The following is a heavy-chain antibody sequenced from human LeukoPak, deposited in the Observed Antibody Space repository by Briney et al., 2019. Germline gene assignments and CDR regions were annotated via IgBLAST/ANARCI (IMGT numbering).Heavy chain of an antibody. CDR3: AREGYCSGGSCYSGASNWFDP. CDR1: GGSISSYY. Sequence: PSETLSLTCTVSGGSISSYYWSWIRQPPGKGLEWIGYIYYSGSTNYNPSLESRVTISVDTSKNQFSLKLSSVTAADTAVYYCAREGYCSGGSCYSGASNWFDPWGQGTLVTVSS. CDR2: IYYSGST. J-gene: IGHJ5*02. V-gene: IGHV4-59*01. D-gene: IGHD2-15*01.